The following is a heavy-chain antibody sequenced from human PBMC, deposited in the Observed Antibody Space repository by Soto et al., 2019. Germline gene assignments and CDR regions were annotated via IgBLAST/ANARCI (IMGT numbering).Heavy chain of an antibody. J-gene: IGHJ4*02. CDR1: GYTFTSYA. D-gene: IGHD3-16*01. V-gene: IGHV1-3*05. CDR3: XXXXXXXXXXXLGDY. CDR2: INAGNGNT. Sequence: QVQLVQSGAEEKKPGASVKVSCKASGYTFTSYAMHWVRQAPGQRLEWMGWINAGNGNTKYSQKFQGRVTITRDTXXXXXXXXXXXXXXXXXXXXXXXXXXXXXXXXXLGDYWGQGTLVTVSS.